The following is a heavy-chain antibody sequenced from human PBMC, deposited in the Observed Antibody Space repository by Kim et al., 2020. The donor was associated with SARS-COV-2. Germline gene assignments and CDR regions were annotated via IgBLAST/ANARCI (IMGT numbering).Heavy chain of an antibody. J-gene: IGHJ6*02. Sequence: GGSLRLSCAASGFTFSSYSMNWVRQAPGKGLEWVSSISSSSSYIYYADSVKGRFTISRDNAKNSLYLQMNSLRAEDTAVYYCARELRRITMVRGVIITSVGMDVWGQGTTVTVSS. V-gene: IGHV3-21*01. D-gene: IGHD3-10*01. CDR1: GFTFSSYS. CDR3: ARELRRITMVRGVIITSVGMDV. CDR2: ISSSSSYI.